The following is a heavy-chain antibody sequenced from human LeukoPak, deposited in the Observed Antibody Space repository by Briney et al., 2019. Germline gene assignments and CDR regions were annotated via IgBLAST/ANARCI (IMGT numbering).Heavy chain of an antibody. V-gene: IGHV3-9*03. J-gene: IGHJ4*02. Sequence: GRSLRLSCAASGFTFDDYAMHWVRQAPGKGLEWVSGISWNSGSIGYADSVKGRFTISRDNAENSLYLQMNSLRAEAMALYYCAKDIGAAGTSYYFDYWGQGTLVTVSS. CDR2: ISWNSGSI. CDR3: AKDIGAAGTSYYFDY. D-gene: IGHD6-13*01. CDR1: GFTFDDYA.